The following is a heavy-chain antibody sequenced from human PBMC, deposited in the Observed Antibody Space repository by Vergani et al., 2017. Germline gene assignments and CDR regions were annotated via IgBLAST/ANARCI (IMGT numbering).Heavy chain of an antibody. CDR2: ISSSSSYI. CDR3: ARALGDGTTMPFDY. CDR1: GFTFSSYS. D-gene: IGHD4-11*01. V-gene: IGHV3-21*01. Sequence: EVQLVESGGGLVKPGGSLRLSCAASGFTFSSYSMNWVRQAPGKGLEWVSSISSSSSYIYYADSVKGRFTISRDNAKNSLYLQMNSLRAEDTAVYYCARALGDGTTMPFDYWGQGTLVTVSS. J-gene: IGHJ4*02.